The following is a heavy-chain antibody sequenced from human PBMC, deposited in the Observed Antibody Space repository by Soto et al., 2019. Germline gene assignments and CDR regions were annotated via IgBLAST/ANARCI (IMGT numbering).Heavy chain of an antibody. CDR3: ARDQGSHPGD. J-gene: IGHJ4*02. D-gene: IGHD6-13*01. Sequence: QVQLQESGPGLVWPSGTLSLTCAVSGGSISSNNWWSWVRQPPGKGLEWIGEIYHSGSTNYNPSLKSRVTMSVVPSKNLFSLTLNSVTAADTAFYYCARDQGSHPGDWGQGTLVSVSS. V-gene: IGHV4-4*02. CDR2: IYHSGST. CDR1: GGSISSNNW.